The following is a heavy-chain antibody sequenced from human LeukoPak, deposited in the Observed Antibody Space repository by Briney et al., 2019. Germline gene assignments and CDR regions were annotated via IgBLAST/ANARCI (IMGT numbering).Heavy chain of an antibody. D-gene: IGHD6-6*01. CDR1: GYRFTGYY. CDR2: INPNSGGT. CDR3: ARWYSSSSGNWFDP. V-gene: IGHV1-2*02. J-gene: IGHJ5*02. Sequence: ASVKVSCKASGYRFTGYYMHWVRQAPGQGLEWMGWINPNSGGTNYAQKFQGRVTMTRDTSISTAYMELSRLRSDDTAVYYCARWYSSSSGNWFDPWGQGTLVTVSS.